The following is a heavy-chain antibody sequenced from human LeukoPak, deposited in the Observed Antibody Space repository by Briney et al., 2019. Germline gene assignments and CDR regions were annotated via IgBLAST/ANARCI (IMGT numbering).Heavy chain of an antibody. CDR1: GFTFSSYG. V-gene: IGHV3-30*02. CDR2: IRYDGSNK. CDR3: AKDPIRIGAAIQISAYYFDY. J-gene: IGHJ4*02. Sequence: PGGSLRLSCAASGFTFSSYGMHWVRQAPGKGLEWVAFIRYDGSNKYYADSVKGRFTISRDNSKNTLYLQMNSLRAEDTAVYYCAKDPIRIGAAIQISAYYFDYWGQGTLFTVSS. D-gene: IGHD6-13*01.